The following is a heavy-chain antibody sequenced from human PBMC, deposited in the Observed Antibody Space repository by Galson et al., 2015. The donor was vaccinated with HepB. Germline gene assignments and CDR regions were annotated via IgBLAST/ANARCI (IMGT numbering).Heavy chain of an antibody. CDR1: GFTFGDYA. CDR2: IRSKAYGGTT. V-gene: IGHV3-49*03. CDR3: TRHYYDSSGYYYVLLQFDP. Sequence: SLRLSCAASGFTFGDYAMGWFRQAPGKGLEWVGFIRSKAYGGTTEYAASVKGRFTISRDDSKSIAYLQMNSLKTEDTAVYYCTRHYYDSSGYYYVLLQFDPWGQGTLVTVSS. D-gene: IGHD3-22*01. J-gene: IGHJ5*02.